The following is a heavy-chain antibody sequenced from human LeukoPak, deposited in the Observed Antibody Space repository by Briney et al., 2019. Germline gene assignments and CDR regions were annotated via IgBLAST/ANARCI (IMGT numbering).Heavy chain of an antibody. J-gene: IGHJ4*02. CDR3: ARPTGDYGDYGGPGGFDY. CDR1: GYSISSGYY. CDR2: IYHSGST. Sequence: NPSETLSLTCTVSGYSISSGYYWGWIRQPPGKGLEWIGSIYHSGSTYYNPSLKSRVTISVDTSKNQFSLKLSSVTAADTAVYYCARPTGDYGDYGGPGGFDYWGQGTLVTVSS. V-gene: IGHV4-38-2*02. D-gene: IGHD4-17*01.